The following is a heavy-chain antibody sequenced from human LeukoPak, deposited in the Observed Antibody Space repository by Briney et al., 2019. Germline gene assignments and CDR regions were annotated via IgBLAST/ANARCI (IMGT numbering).Heavy chain of an antibody. J-gene: IGHJ4*02. CDR2: ITGSGGTT. V-gene: IGHV3-23*01. Sequence: PGGSLRLSCAASGFTFSSYAMGWVRQALGKGLEWVSTITGSGGTTFYADSVKGRFTISRDNSKRTLYLQMNSLRAEDTAVYYCAKHDDIFSGLSYWGQGTLVTVSS. D-gene: IGHD3-9*01. CDR3: AKHDDIFSGLSY. CDR1: GFTFSSYA.